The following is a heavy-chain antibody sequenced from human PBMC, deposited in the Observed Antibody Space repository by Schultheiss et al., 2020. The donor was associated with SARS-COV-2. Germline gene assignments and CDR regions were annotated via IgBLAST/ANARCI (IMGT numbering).Heavy chain of an antibody. V-gene: IGHV4-34*01. CDR1: GGSISSYY. CDR3: ARGVEWELLLGF. J-gene: IGHJ4*02. D-gene: IGHD1-26*01. Sequence: ESLKISCTVSGGSISSYYWSWIRQHPGKGLEWIGEINHSGSTNYNPSLKSRVTISVDTSKNQFSLKLSSVTAADTAVYYCARGVEWELLLGFWGQGTLVTVSS. CDR2: INHSGST.